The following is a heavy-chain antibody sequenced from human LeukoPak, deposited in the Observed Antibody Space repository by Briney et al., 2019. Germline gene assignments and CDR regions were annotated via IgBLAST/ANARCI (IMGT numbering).Heavy chain of an antibody. CDR1: GFTFSNYA. J-gene: IGHJ4*02. CDR2: ITGSGALT. CDR3: AKDRVDGSGSQFDS. D-gene: IGHD3-10*01. V-gene: IGHV3-23*01. Sequence: GSLRLSCAASGFTFSNYAMTWVRQAPGKGLEWVSSITGSGALTYYADSVKGRFTISKDNAMDTLFLQMNSLRADDTAVYYCAKDRVDGSGSQFDSWGQGSLVTVSS.